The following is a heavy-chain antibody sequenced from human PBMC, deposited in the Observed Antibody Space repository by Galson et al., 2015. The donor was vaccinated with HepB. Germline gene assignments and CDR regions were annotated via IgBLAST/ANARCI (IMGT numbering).Heavy chain of an antibody. Sequence: SLRLSCAASGFCFHTHTMQWVRQAPGKGLEWVATISSAGAIQFHADSVKGRFTFSREHSENMLYLHMNSLRVEDTAVYYCARDAMGRGSGSYSAFDYWGQGTLVTVSS. J-gene: IGHJ4*02. CDR3: ARDAMGRGSGSYSAFDY. D-gene: IGHD1-26*01. CDR2: ISSAGAIQ. CDR1: GFCFHTHT. V-gene: IGHV3-30-3*01.